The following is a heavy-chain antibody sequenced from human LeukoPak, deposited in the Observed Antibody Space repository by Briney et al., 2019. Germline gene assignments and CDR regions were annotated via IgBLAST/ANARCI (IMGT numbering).Heavy chain of an antibody. Sequence: SQTLSLTCTVSGGSISSGGYYWSWIRQHPGKGLEWIGYIYYSGSTYYNPSLKSRVTISVDTSKNQFSLKLSSVTAADTAVYYCAREVVAAATHWFDPWGQGTLVTVSS. J-gene: IGHJ5*02. CDR2: IYYSGST. V-gene: IGHV4-31*03. CDR1: GGSISSGGYY. D-gene: IGHD2-15*01. CDR3: AREVVAAATHWFDP.